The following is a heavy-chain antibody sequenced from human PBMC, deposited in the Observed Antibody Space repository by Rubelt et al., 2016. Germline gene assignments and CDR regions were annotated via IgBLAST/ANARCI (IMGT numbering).Heavy chain of an antibody. CDR2: IQGDGSKI. J-gene: IGHJ3*02. V-gene: IGHV3-7*01. D-gene: IGHD6-19*01. CDR3: ARDANVFVAATNTRGEEWYDAFDM. CDR1: GFTFSSYW. Sequence: EVQLVESGGGLVQPGGSLRVSCAASGFTFSSYWMSWVRQAPGKGLEWVANIQGDGSKIYYVDSVKGRFTISRDNAKNSLHLQMNSLRAEDTALYYCARDANVFVAATNTRGEEWYDAFDMWGQGTMVTVSS.